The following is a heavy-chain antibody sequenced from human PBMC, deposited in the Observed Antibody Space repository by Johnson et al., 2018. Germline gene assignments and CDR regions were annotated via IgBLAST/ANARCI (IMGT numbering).Heavy chain of an antibody. J-gene: IGHJ3*02. CDR2: ISGSGGSP. D-gene: IGHD1-26*01. Sequence: VQLGEAGGGLVKPRGSLRLSCAASGFTFSSSTMNWVRPAPGKGLVWVSAISGSGGSPYYADSVKGRFTISRDNSKNTLYLQMKSLRAEDTAVYYCAKSGIYYPAFDIWGQGTMVTVSS. CDR3: AKSGIYYPAFDI. V-gene: IGHV3-23*04. CDR1: GFTFSSST.